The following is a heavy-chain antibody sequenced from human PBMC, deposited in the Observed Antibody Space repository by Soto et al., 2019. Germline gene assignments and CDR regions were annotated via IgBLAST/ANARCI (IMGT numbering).Heavy chain of an antibody. Sequence: KPSETLSLTCTVSGCSISSYYWSWIRQPPGKGLEWIGYIYYSGSTNYNPSLKSRVTISVDTSKNQFSLKLSSVTAADTAVYYCARDGGYYDFWSGYYFDYWGQGTLVTVSS. J-gene: IGHJ4*02. CDR2: IYYSGST. CDR3: ARDGGYYDFWSGYYFDY. D-gene: IGHD3-3*01. V-gene: IGHV4-59*01. CDR1: GCSISSYY.